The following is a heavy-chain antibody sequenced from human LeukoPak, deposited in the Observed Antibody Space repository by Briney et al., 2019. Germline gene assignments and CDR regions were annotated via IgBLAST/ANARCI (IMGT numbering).Heavy chain of an antibody. CDR3: ARPLRD. Sequence: SETLSLTCTVSGGSINSSGYSWGWIRQPPGKGLEWIGSIFYHGSTYYNPSLKSRVTISLDTSMTQFSLKLSSVTAADTAVYYCARPLRDWGRGTLVTVSS. D-gene: IGHD4/OR15-4a*01. J-gene: IGHJ4*02. CDR2: IFYHGST. CDR1: GGSINSSGYS. V-gene: IGHV4-39*07.